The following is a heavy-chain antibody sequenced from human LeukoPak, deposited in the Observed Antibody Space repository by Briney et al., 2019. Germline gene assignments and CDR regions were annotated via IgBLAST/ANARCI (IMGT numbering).Heavy chain of an antibody. CDR1: GFTFSSYA. D-gene: IGHD2-2*01. Sequence: PGGSLRLSCAASGFTFSSYAMHWVRQAPGKGLEWVAVISYDGSNKYYADSVKGRFTISRDNSKNTLYLQMNSLRAEDTAVYYCARAPPRSTSCPDYWGQGVLVTVSS. CDR2: ISYDGSNK. CDR3: ARAPPRSTSCPDY. V-gene: IGHV3-30-3*01. J-gene: IGHJ4*02.